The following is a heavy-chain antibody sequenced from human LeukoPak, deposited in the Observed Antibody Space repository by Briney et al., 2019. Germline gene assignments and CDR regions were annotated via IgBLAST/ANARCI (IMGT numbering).Heavy chain of an antibody. Sequence: SVRVSCTASGGTFTIYAISWVRQAPGQGLEWMGGIIPIFGTANYAQKFQGRVTITTDESTSTAYMELSSLRSEDTAVYYCASLPDNWNLMGSWGQGTLVTVSS. CDR3: ASLPDNWNLMGS. CDR2: IIPIFGTA. J-gene: IGHJ4*02. CDR1: GGTFTIYA. D-gene: IGHD1-20*01. V-gene: IGHV1-69*05.